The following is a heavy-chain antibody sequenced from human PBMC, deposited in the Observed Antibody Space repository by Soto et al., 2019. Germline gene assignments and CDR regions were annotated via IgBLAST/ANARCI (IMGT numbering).Heavy chain of an antibody. J-gene: IGHJ3*02. V-gene: IGHV4-61*01. CDR1: GGSVSSGSYY. D-gene: IGHD1-26*01. CDR3: ARNSGRYCSRGDAFDM. CDR2: IYYSGST. Sequence: SETLSLTCTVSGGSVSSGSYYWSWIRQPPGKGLEWSGYIYYSGSTNYNPSLKSRVTISVDKSKNQFSLKLSSVTAADKAVYYCARNSGRYCSRGDAFDMWGHGKMVTVSS.